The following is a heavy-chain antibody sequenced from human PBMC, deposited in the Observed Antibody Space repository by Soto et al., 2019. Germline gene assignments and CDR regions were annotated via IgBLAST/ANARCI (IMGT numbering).Heavy chain of an antibody. V-gene: IGHV6-1*01. D-gene: IGHD5-12*01. CDR3: AKGDNLGPKTGYAFDP. Sequence: PAQPHSLSCGIAADRGTRNTASWNWMRQSPSSGLEWLGRTYFMSKYYNDYTVSVKSRIIINPETSNNQFSLQLNSVTPEDTAVYFCAKGDNLGPKTGYAFDPWGQGIMVTVSS. J-gene: IGHJ5*02. CDR2: TYFMSKYYN. CDR1: ADRGTRNTAS.